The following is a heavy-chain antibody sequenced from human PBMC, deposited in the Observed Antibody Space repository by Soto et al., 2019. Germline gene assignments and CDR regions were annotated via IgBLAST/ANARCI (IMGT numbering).Heavy chain of an antibody. D-gene: IGHD3-22*01. V-gene: IGHV3-21*01. Sequence: GGSPRLSCAASGFTFSSYSMNWVRQAPGKGLEWVSSISSSSSYIYYADSVKGRFTISRDNAKNSLYLQMNSLRAEDTAVYYCARDVDYYYDSSGQVWGQGTLVTVSS. CDR3: ARDVDYYYDSSGQV. CDR1: GFTFSSYS. J-gene: IGHJ4*02. CDR2: ISSSSSYI.